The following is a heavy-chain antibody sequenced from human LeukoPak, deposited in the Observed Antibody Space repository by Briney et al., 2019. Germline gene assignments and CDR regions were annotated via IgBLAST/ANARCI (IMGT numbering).Heavy chain of an antibody. CDR1: GFTFSSYA. D-gene: IGHD6-13*01. J-gene: IGHJ5*02. V-gene: IGHV3-23*01. CDR2: ISGSGGST. CDR3: AKDRGIAAAGTYNWFDP. Sequence: GGSLSLSCAASGFTFSSYAMSWVRQAPGKGLEWVSAISGSGGSTYYADSVKGRFTISRDNSKNTLYLQMNSLRAEDTAVYYCAKDRGIAAAGTYNWFDPWGQGTLVTVSS.